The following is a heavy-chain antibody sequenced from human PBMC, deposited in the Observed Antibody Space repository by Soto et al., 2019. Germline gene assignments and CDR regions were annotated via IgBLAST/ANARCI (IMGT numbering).Heavy chain of an antibody. Sequence: QVQLVQPGAEVKKPGASVKFSCKASGYIFTNFYIHWVRQAPGQGFEWIGIINPNGGSTNYEQNYHGRVTMNRDTSTSTVYMDLSSLRSEDTAVYYCTRGLASGDYWGQGTLITVSS. V-gene: IGHV1-46*03. CDR3: TRGLASGDY. CDR2: INPNGGST. J-gene: IGHJ4*02. D-gene: IGHD6-6*01. CDR1: GYIFTNFY.